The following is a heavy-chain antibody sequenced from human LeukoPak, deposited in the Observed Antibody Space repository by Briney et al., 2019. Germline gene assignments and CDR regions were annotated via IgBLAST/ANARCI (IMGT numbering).Heavy chain of an antibody. CDR1: GYTFTGYY. J-gene: IGHJ4*02. CDR2: INPNSGGT. Sequence: ASVKVSCKASGYTFTGYYMHWVRQAPGRGLEWMGRINPNSGGTNYAQKFQGRVTMTRDTSISTAYMELSRLRSDDTAVYYCARDPPYSSGSFDYWGQGTLVTVSS. CDR3: ARDPPYSSGSFDY. D-gene: IGHD6-19*01. V-gene: IGHV1-2*06.